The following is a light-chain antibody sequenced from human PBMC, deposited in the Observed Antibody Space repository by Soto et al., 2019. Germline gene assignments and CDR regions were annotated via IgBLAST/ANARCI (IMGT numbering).Light chain of an antibody. CDR1: QGIGNA. V-gene: IGKV1D-13*01. CDR3: QQYNDWPRT. CDR2: AAS. Sequence: AIQMTQSPSSLSASVGDRVTISCRSSQGIGNALGWYQQKPWKPPNLLIYAASTKATGIPARFSGSGSGTEFTLTISSLQSEDFAVYYCQQYNDWPRTFGQGTKVDIK. J-gene: IGKJ1*01.